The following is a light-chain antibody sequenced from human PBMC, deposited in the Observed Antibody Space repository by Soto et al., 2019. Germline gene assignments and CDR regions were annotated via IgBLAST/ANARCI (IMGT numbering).Light chain of an antibody. CDR2: KDN. CDR3: QVWDITTVI. CDR1: NIGSKD. J-gene: IGLJ2*01. Sequence: SYELTQSLSASVALGQTARLTCAGNNIGSKDVHWFQQRPGQAPLLVIYKDNKRPSGIPERFSGSKSGNTATLTISRVQAGDEADYYCQVWDITTVIFGGGTKVTVL. V-gene: IGLV3-9*01.